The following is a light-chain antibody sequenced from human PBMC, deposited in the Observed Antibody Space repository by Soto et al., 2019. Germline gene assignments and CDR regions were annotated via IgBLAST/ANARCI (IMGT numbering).Light chain of an antibody. V-gene: IGKV1-17*01. CDR2: GAS. J-gene: IGKJ4*01. CDR3: LMYNISPRVT. CDR1: QGIRNY. Sequence: DIQRAQSPSSLSASVGDRVTITCRASQGIRNYLAWYQHKPGKVPNLLIYGASTLQSGVPSRFSGSGSGTEFTLTISSLQLDYFATSSCLMYNISPRVTFAGWVKE.